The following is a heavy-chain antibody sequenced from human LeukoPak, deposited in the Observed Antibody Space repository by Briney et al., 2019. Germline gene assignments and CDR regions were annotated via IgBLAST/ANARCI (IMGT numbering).Heavy chain of an antibody. Sequence: EASVKVSCKASGYTFTSYGISWVRQAPGQGLEWMGWISAYNGNTNYAQKLQGRVTMTTDTSTSTAYMELRSLRSDDTAVYYCARDGSDPHYYYYMDVWGKGTTVTVSS. V-gene: IGHV1-18*01. CDR2: ISAYNGNT. J-gene: IGHJ6*03. CDR3: ARDGSDPHYYYYMDV. D-gene: IGHD5-12*01. CDR1: GYTFTSYG.